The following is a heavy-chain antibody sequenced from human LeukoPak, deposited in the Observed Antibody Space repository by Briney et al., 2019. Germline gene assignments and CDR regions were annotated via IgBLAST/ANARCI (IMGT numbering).Heavy chain of an antibody. D-gene: IGHD3-22*01. CDR2: ISGSGGST. V-gene: IGHV3-23*01. CDR1: GFTFSSYA. Sequence: GGSLRLSCAASGFTFSSYAMSWVRQAPGKGLEWVSAISGSGGSTYYADSVKGRFTISRDNSKNTVNLQMNSLRAEDTAVYYCARHYYDSTGYYPCWIYWGQGTLVSVSS. J-gene: IGHJ4*02. CDR3: ARHYYDSTGYYPCWIY.